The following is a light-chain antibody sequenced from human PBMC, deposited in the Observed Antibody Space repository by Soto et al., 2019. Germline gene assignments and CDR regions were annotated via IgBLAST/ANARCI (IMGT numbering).Light chain of an antibody. Sequence: QSVLTRPASVSGSPGQSITISCTGSSSDVGSYNLVSWYQQHPGKAPKLMIYEVTKRPSGFSNRFSGSKSGNTASLTISGLQAEDEADYYCCSYAGSNTHVFGTGTKVTVL. V-gene: IGLV2-23*02. CDR1: SSDVGSYNL. CDR3: CSYAGSNTHV. CDR2: EVT. J-gene: IGLJ1*01.